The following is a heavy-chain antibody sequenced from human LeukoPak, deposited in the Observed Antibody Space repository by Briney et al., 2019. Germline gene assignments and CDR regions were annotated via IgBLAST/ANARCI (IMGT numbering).Heavy chain of an antibody. V-gene: IGHV3-66*01. CDR2: IYSGGST. J-gene: IGHJ6*02. CDR3: ARGGHSSGWYAYYYGMDV. D-gene: IGHD6-19*01. Sequence: GGSLRLSCAASGFTVSSNYMSWVRHAPGKGLEWVSVIYSGGSTYYADSVKGRFTISRDNSKNTLYLQMNSLRAEDTAVYYCARGGHSSGWYAYYYGMDVWGQGTTVTVSS. CDR1: GFTVSSNY.